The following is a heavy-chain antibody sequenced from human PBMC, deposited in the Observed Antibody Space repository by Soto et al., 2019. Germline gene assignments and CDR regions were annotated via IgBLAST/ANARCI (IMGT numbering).Heavy chain of an antibody. D-gene: IGHD3-10*01. CDR2: IYYSGST. CDR1: GGSISSYY. CDR3: ARGTMVRGVNVWFDP. J-gene: IGHJ5*02. V-gene: IGHV4-59*01. Sequence: SETLSLTGTVSGGSISSYYWSWIRQPPGKGLEWIGYIYYSGSTNYNPSLKSRVTISVDTSKNQFSLKLSSVTAADTAVYYCARGTMVRGVNVWFDPWGQGTLVTVSS.